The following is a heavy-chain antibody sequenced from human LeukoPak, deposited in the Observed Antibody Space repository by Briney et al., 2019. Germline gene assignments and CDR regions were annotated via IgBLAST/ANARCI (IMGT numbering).Heavy chain of an antibody. D-gene: IGHD3-9*01. CDR3: ARVRMYYDILTGYYPRANDALDI. CDR2: IKQDGSEK. CDR1: GFTLSSYW. J-gene: IGHJ3*02. Sequence: PGGSLRLSCAASGFTLSSYWMSWVRQAPGKGLEWVANIKQDGSEKYYVDSVKGRFTISRDNAMNSLYLQMNSLRAEVTAVYYCARVRMYYDILTGYYPRANDALDIWGQGTMVTVSS. V-gene: IGHV3-7*01.